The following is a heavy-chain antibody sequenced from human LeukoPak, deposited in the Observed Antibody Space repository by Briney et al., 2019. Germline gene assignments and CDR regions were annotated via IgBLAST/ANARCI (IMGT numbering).Heavy chain of an antibody. CDR1: GFSFNDHA. CDR2: INGNGAST. Sequence: GGSLRLSCAASGFSFNDHAMSWVRQAPGKGLEWVSGINGNGASTYYSDSVKGRFTISRDNSKNTVYLQMSSLRADDTAIYYGAKDQAYSYYYLDCWGQGTLVTVSS. D-gene: IGHD5-18*01. CDR3: AKDQAYSYYYLDC. V-gene: IGHV3-23*01. J-gene: IGHJ4*02.